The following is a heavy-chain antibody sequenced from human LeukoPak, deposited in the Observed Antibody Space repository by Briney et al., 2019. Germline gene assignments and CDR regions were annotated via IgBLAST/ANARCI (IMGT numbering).Heavy chain of an antibody. J-gene: IGHJ6*03. CDR2: VYYSGST. CDR1: GGSISSGDYY. CDR3: ARQSIAARGYYYYMDV. D-gene: IGHD6-6*01. Sequence: SETLSLTCTVSGGSISSGDYYWSWIRQPPGKGLEWIGSVYYSGSTHYNPSLKSQVTISVDTSKNHFSLRLSSVTAADTAVYYCARQSIAARGYYYYMDVWGKGTTVTVSS. V-gene: IGHV4-39*01.